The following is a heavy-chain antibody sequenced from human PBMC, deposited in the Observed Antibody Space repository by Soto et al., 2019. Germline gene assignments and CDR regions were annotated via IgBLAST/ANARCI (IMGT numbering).Heavy chain of an antibody. J-gene: IGHJ4*02. CDR2: ISGSGGST. CDR3: AKDILDDYAPDY. D-gene: IGHD4-17*01. Sequence: PGGSLRLSCAASGFTLSSYAMSWVRQAPGKGLEWVSAISGSGGSTYYTDSVKGRFTISRDNSKNTLYLQMNSLRAEDTAVYYCAKDILDDYAPDYWGQGTLVTVSS. CDR1: GFTLSSYA. V-gene: IGHV3-23*01.